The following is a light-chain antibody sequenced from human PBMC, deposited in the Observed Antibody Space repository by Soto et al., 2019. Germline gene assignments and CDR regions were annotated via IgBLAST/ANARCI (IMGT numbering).Light chain of an antibody. J-gene: IGKJ1*01. V-gene: IGKV3-15*01. Sequence: EIVMTQSPATLSVSPGERAALSFRASQSVSSNLAWYQQKPRQATRLIIYGASTRANGIPARFSGSESGTEFTLTISSLQSEDFAFYYCQQYNNWHPWTFGQGTKVDI. CDR1: QSVSSN. CDR3: QQYNNWHPWT. CDR2: GAS.